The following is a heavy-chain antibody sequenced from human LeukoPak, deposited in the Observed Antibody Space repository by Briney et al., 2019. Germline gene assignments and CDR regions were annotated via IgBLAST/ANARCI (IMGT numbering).Heavy chain of an antibody. Sequence: PSETLSLTCAVYGGSFSGYYWSWIRQPPGKGLEWIGEINHSGSTNYNPSLKSRVTISVDTSKNQFSLKLSSVTAADTAVYYCARGPTDCSSTSCPPYYYMGVWGKGTTVTVSS. CDR2: INHSGST. D-gene: IGHD2-2*01. V-gene: IGHV4-34*01. CDR3: ARGPTDCSSTSCPPYYYMGV. CDR1: GGSFSGYY. J-gene: IGHJ6*03.